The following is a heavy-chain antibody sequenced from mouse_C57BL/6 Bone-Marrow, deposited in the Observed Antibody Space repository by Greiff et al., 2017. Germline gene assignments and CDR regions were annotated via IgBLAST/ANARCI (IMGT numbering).Heavy chain of an antibody. Sequence: EVQLVESGGGLVKPGGSLKLSCAASGFTFSSYTMSWVRQTPEKRLQWVAAISGGGGNTYYPDSVKGRFTISRDNDKNILYLQMSSLVSEDTALYYCSRQVTTVLATKYFDVWGTGTTVTVSA. V-gene: IGHV5-9*01. CDR1: GFTFSSYT. CDR2: ISGGGGNT. CDR3: SRQVTTVLATKYFDV. D-gene: IGHD1-1*01. J-gene: IGHJ1*03.